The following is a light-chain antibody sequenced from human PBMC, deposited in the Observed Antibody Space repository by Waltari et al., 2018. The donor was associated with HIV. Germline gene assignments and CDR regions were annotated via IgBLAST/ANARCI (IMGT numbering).Light chain of an antibody. CDR2: WAS. CDR3: QQYYSTQYS. Sequence: DRVVTQSPDSLAVPLGERATINCKSSQSLLYRSTNKNYLAWYQQKPGQPPKLLLYWASTRESGVPDRFSGSGSGTDFTLTIDSLRAEDVAVYYCQQYYSTQYSFGQGTKLEIK. CDR1: QSLLYRSTNKNY. V-gene: IGKV4-1*01. J-gene: IGKJ2*03.